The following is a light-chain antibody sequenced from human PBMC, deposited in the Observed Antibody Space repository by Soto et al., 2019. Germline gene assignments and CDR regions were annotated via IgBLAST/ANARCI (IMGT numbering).Light chain of an antibody. J-gene: IGLJ2*01. CDR2: YDS. Sequence: SYELTQPPSVSVAPGKTARITCGGNNIGSKSVHWYQQKPGQAPVLVIYYDSDRPSGIPERFSGSNSGNTATLTISRVEAGDEADYYCQVWDSSSDHRHVVFDGGTKVTVL. V-gene: IGLV3-21*04. CDR1: NIGSKS. CDR3: QVWDSSSDHRHVV.